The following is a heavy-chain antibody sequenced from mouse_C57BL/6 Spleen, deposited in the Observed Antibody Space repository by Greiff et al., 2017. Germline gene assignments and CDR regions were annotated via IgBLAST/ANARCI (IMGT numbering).Heavy chain of an antibody. CDR1: GYTFTSYW. Sequence: QVQLKQPGAELVKPGASVKVSCKASGYTFTSYWMHWVKQRPGQGLEWIGRIHPSDSDTNYNQKFKGKATLTVDKSSSTAYMQLSSLTSEDSAVYYCAIEGFYDYDGYYAMDYWGQGTSVTVSS. J-gene: IGHJ4*01. CDR3: AIEGFYDYDGYYAMDY. V-gene: IGHV1-74*01. CDR2: IHPSDSDT. D-gene: IGHD2-4*01.